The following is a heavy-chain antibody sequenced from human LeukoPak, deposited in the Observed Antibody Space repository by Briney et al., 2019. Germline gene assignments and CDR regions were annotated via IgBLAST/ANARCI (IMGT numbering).Heavy chain of an antibody. D-gene: IGHD3-3*02. J-gene: IGHJ4*02. V-gene: IGHV4-59*01. CDR2: IYYSGST. Sequence: SETLSLTCTVSGGSINYYYWMWIRQPPGKGLEWIGYIYYSGSTNYNPSLKSRVTISVDTSKNQFSLNLTSVTAADTAVYYCGRGGDSKHLVNWGQGTLVSVSS. CDR3: GRGGDSKHLVN. CDR1: GGSINYYY.